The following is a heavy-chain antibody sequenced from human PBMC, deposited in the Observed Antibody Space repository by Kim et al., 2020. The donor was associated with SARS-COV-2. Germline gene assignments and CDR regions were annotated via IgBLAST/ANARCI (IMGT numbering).Heavy chain of an antibody. J-gene: IGHJ2*01. V-gene: IGHV1-24*01. Sequence: ASVKVSCKVSGYSLSELSIHWVRQAPGKGLEWMGGFDVEDGETIYTQKFQGSVTMTEDTSTDTAYMEVSSLRFEDTAVYFCATALNYYTSGTSYFRYFDLWGRGTLVTVFS. CDR3: ATALNYYTSGTSYFRYFDL. CDR1: GYSLSELS. CDR2: FDVEDGET. D-gene: IGHD3-10*01.